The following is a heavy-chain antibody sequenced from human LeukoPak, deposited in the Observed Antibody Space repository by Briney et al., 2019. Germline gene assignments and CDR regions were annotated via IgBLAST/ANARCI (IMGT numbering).Heavy chain of an antibody. J-gene: IGHJ4*02. CDR2: IIPIFGTA. Sequence: ASVRVSCKASGGTFSIYAISWVRQAPGQGLEWMGGIIPIFGTANYAQKFQGRVTITADESTSTAYMELSSLRSEDTAVYYCARVNYYDSSGYYYGFDYWGQGTLVTVSS. V-gene: IGHV1-69*13. CDR1: GGTFSIYA. CDR3: ARVNYYDSSGYYYGFDY. D-gene: IGHD3-22*01.